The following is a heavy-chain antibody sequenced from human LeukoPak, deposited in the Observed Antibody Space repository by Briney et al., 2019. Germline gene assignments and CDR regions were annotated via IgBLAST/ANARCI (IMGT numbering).Heavy chain of an antibody. J-gene: IGHJ4*02. Sequence: GASVKVSCKASGGTFSSYAISWVRQAPGQGLEWMGGIIPIFVTANYAQKFQGRVTITTDESTTTAYMEVSSLRSEDTAVYYCGRKAGDCGGGSCYSIDYWGQGTLVTVSS. CDR2: IIPIFVTA. CDR3: GRKAGDCGGGSCYSIDY. V-gene: IGHV1-69*05. D-gene: IGHD2-15*01. CDR1: GGTFSSYA.